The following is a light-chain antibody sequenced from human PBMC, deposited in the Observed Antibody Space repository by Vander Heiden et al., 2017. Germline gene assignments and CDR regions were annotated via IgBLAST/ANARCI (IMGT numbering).Light chain of an antibody. CDR2: DAS. CDR3: QHRSNWALT. J-gene: IGKJ4*01. V-gene: IGKV3-11*01. Sequence: EIVLTQSPVTLSLSPGERATLSCRASQSVTSYLAWYQQKPGQAPRLLIYDASDRATGIPARFSGSGSGTDFTLTISSLEPEDFGVYYCQHRSNWALTFGGGTTVEIK. CDR1: QSVTSY.